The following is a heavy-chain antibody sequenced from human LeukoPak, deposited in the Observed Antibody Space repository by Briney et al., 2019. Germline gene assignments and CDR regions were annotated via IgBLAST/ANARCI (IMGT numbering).Heavy chain of an antibody. CDR3: ASAYYDFWSGYQKTYYYYMDV. CDR1: GGNGRSVD. CDR2: IIPIFGTA. V-gene: IGHV1-69*05. J-gene: IGHJ6*03. D-gene: IGHD3-3*01. Sequence: SGMGSWRTSGGNGRSVDISGVRQVTGQGLEWMGGIIPIFGTANYAQKFQGRVTITTDESTSTAYMELSSLRSEDTAVYYCASAYYDFWSGYQKTYYYYMDVWGKGTTVTVSS.